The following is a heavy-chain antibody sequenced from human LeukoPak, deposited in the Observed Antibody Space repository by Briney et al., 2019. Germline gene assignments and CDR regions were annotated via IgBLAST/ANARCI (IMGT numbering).Heavy chain of an antibody. CDR2: IYSSGST. V-gene: IGHV4-39*01. CDR1: GGSLTSTSHY. Sequence: PSETLSLTCTVSGGSLTSTSHYWDWVRQPPGKGLEWLGSIYSSGSTYYNPSLESRVTVSFDTSKNQFSLSLTSVTAADTAVYYCTKRRGYSFGFDYYYMDVWGKGTTVTISS. J-gene: IGHJ6*03. D-gene: IGHD5-18*01. CDR3: TKRRGYSFGFDYYYMDV.